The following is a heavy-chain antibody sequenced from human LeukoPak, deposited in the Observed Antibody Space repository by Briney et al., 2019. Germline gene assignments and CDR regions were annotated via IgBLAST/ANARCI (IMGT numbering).Heavy chain of an antibody. CDR2: IKSKTDGGTA. J-gene: IGHJ4*02. V-gene: IGHV3-15*01. Sequence: GGSLRLSCAASGFTFSNAWMNWVRQAPGKGLEWVGRIKSKTDGGTADYAAPVKGRFTIPRDDSKNTLYLQMTSLRAEDTAVYYCAKGKDSSYCIDYWGQGTLVTVSS. CDR3: AKGKDSSYCIDY. CDR1: GFTFSNAW. D-gene: IGHD2-15*01.